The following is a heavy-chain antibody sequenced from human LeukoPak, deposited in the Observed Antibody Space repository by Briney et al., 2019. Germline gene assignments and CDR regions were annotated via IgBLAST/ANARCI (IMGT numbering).Heavy chain of an antibody. D-gene: IGHD3-10*01. Sequence: GGSLRLSCAASGFTFSSYAMSWVRQAPGKGLEWVSGINWNGGSTGYADSVKGRFTISRDNAKNSLYLQMNSLRAEDTALYYCARDVGGEYDYWGQGTLVTVSS. J-gene: IGHJ4*02. CDR3: ARDVGGEYDY. V-gene: IGHV3-20*04. CDR1: GFTFSSYA. CDR2: INWNGGST.